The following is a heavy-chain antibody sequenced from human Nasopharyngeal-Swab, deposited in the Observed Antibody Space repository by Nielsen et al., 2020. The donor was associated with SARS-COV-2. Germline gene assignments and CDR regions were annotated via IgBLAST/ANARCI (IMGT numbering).Heavy chain of an antibody. CDR1: GFTFSNYW. J-gene: IGHJ4*02. D-gene: IGHD6-13*01. V-gene: IGHV3-7*01. CDR2: INQDASEK. Sequence: GESLKISCAASGFTFSNYWMIWVRQAPGKGLEWVANINQDASEKYYVGSVRGRFTISRDNAKNSLYLQMNSLRAEDTAVYYCARDARYSSSWFDGPPWATYYFDYWGQGTLVTVSS. CDR3: ARDARYSSSWFDGPPWATYYFDY.